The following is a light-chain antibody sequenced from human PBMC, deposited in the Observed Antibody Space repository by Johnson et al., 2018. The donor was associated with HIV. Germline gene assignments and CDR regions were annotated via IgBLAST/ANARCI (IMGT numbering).Light chain of an antibody. Sequence: QSVLTQPPSVSAAPGQKVTISCSGSSSNIGNNYVSWYQQLPGTAPKLLIYENNKRPSGIPDRFSGSKYGTSATLGITGIQTGDEADYYCGTWDSSLRGVFGTGTKVTVL. CDR3: GTWDSSLRGV. CDR1: SSNIGNNY. CDR2: ENN. V-gene: IGLV1-51*02. J-gene: IGLJ1*01.